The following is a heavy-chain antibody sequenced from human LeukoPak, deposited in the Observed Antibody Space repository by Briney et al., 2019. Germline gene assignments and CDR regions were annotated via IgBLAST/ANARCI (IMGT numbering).Heavy chain of an antibody. J-gene: IGHJ5*02. Sequence: GGSLRLSCAASGFTFSSYAMSWVRQAPGKGLEWVSAISGGGGSTYYADSVKGRFTISRDNPKNTLYLQMSRLRAEDRTVYCCTKGGGNSNSYNWMDPWGQGTPVTVSS. CDR3: TKGGGNSNSYNWMDP. D-gene: IGHD6-6*01. CDR1: GFTFSSYA. V-gene: IGHV3-23*01. CDR2: ISGGGGST.